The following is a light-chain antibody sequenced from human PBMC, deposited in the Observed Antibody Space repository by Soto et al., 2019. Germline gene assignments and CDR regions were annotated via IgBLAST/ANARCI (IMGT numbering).Light chain of an antibody. CDR1: QSVSSY. J-gene: IGKJ4*01. V-gene: IGKV3-11*01. Sequence: EIVLTQSPATLSLSPGERATLSCRASQSVSSYLAWYQQKPVQAPMLLIYDTSNRATGIPAKFSGSGSGTDFTLTISSLEPEDFAVYYCQQRSNWPALTFGGGTKVEIK. CDR3: QQRSNWPALT. CDR2: DTS.